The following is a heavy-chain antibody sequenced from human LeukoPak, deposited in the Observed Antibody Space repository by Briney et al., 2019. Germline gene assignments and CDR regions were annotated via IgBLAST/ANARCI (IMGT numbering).Heavy chain of an antibody. CDR3: ARAKYYYGSGSPYYFDY. J-gene: IGHJ4*02. V-gene: IGHV4-59*01. CDR1: GGSISSYY. CDR2: ISYSGSA. Sequence: SETLSLTCTVSGGSISSYYWSWIRQPPGKGLEWIGYISYSGSANYNPSLKSRVTISVDTSENQFSLRLSSVTAADTAVYYCARAKYYYGSGSPYYFDYWGQGTLVTVSS. D-gene: IGHD3-10*01.